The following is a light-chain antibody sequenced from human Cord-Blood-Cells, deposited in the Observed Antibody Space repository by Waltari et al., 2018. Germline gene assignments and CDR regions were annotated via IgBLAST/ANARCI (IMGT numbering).Light chain of an antibody. CDR3: SSYTSSSTLV. CDR1: SSDVGGYNY. Sequence: QSALTQPASVSGSPGQSITISCTGTSSDVGGYNYVSWYQQHPGKAPKLMIYDVSNLPSGVPNHFSGSKSGNTASLTISGLQAEDEAYYYCSSYTSSSTLVFGGGTKLTVL. V-gene: IGLV2-14*01. J-gene: IGLJ2*01. CDR2: DVS.